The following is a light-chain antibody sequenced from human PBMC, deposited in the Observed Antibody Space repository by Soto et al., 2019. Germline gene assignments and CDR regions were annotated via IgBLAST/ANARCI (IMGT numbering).Light chain of an antibody. CDR3: QQYFIAPIP. J-gene: IGKJ5*01. Sequence: EIVLTQSPGTLSLSPGEGATLSCRASQSVGNNYVAWFQQKPGQAPRVLIYEASKRASGIPDRFSGSGSGTDFTLTISRLEPGDYAVFYCQQYFIAPIPFGQGTRPEIK. V-gene: IGKV3-20*01. CDR2: EAS. CDR1: QSVGNNY.